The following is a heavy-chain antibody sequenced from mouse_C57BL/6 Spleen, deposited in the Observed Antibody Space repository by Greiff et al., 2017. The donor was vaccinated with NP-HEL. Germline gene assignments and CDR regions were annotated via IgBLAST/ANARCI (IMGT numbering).Heavy chain of an antibody. Sequence: VQLQQSGPGLVKPSQSLSLTCSVTGYSITSGYYWNWIRQFPGNKLEWMGYISYDGSNNYNPSLKNRISITRDTSKNQFFLKLNSVTTEDTATYYCARDRVRYAMDYWGQGTSVTVSS. J-gene: IGHJ4*01. V-gene: IGHV3-6*01. D-gene: IGHD3-1*01. CDR1: GYSITSGYY. CDR2: ISYDGSN. CDR3: ARDRVRYAMDY.